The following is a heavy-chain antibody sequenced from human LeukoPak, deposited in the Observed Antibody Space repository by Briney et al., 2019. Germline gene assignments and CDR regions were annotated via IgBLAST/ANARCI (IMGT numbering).Heavy chain of an antibody. V-gene: IGHV3-13*01. D-gene: IGHD3-10*01. J-gene: IGHJ2*01. CDR2: IGIAGDT. Sequence: PGGSLRLSCAASGFTFSSYDIHWVRQVTGKGLEWVSAIGIAGDTYYLDSVKGRFTISRENAENSLYLQMNSLRVGDTAVYYCARGQLVRAGYFDLWGRGTLVTVSS. CDR3: ARGQLVRAGYFDL. CDR1: GFTFSSYD.